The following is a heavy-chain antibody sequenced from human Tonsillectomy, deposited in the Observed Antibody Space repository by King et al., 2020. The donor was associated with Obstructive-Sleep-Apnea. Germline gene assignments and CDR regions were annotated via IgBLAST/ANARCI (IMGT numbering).Heavy chain of an antibody. V-gene: IGHV3-66*01. CDR3: ARANRETMIVVF. J-gene: IGHJ4*02. CDR2: IYSGGST. CDR1: GFTVNNNY. Sequence: VQLVESGGGLVQPGGSLRLSCAASGFTVNNNYMSWVRQAPGKGLELVSVIYSGGSTYYADSVKGRFTISRDDSKNTLFLQMNSLRAEDTAVYYCARANRETMIVVFGGQGTLVTVSS. D-gene: IGHD3-22*01.